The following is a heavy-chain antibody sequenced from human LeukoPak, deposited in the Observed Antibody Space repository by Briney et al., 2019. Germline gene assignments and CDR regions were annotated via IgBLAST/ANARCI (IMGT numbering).Heavy chain of an antibody. CDR3: ARGHGYYDSSGYYTYAFDM. D-gene: IGHD3-22*01. V-gene: IGHV1-8*01. J-gene: IGHJ3*02. CDR2: MNPNSGNT. CDR1: GYTFTSYTFTSYD. Sequence: ASVKVSCKASGYTFTSYTFTSYDINWVRQATGQGLEWMGWMNPNSGNTGYAQKFQGRVTMTRNNSITTAYMELSSLRSEDTAVYYCARGHGYYDSSGYYTYAFDMWGQGTMVTVSS.